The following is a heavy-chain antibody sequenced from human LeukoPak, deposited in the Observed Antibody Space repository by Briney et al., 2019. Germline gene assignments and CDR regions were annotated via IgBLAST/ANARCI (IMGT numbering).Heavy chain of an antibody. D-gene: IGHD3-10*01. V-gene: IGHV1-18*04. CDR1: GYTFISYG. CDR2: TCAYNGNT. Sequence: ASVKVSCKASGYTFISYGIRWVRQAPGQGLEWMGWTCAYNGNTNYAQKLQGRVTMTTDTSTSTAYMELRSLRSDDTAVYYCARVWEDYYGSANWFDPWGQGTLVTVSS. CDR3: ARVWEDYYGSANWFDP. J-gene: IGHJ5*02.